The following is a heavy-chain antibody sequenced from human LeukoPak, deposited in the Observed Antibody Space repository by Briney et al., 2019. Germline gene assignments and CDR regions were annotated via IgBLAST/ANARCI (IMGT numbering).Heavy chain of an antibody. CDR1: GYTLTELS. CDR2: FDPEDGET. J-gene: IGHJ3*02. CDR3: ATVWDCSSTSCAFDI. D-gene: IGHD2-2*01. V-gene: IGHV1-24*01. Sequence: ASVKVSCKVSGYTLTELSMHWVRQAPGKGLEWMGGFDPEDGETIYAQKFQGRATMTEDTSTDTAYMELSSLRSEDTAVYYCATVWDCSSTSCAFDIWGQGTMVTVSS.